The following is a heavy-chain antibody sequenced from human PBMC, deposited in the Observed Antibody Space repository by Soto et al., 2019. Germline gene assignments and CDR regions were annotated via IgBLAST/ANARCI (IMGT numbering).Heavy chain of an antibody. CDR2: IKSKTDGGTT. Sequence: PGGSLRLSCAASGFTFSNAWINWVRQAPGKGLEWVGRIKSKTDGGTTDFAAPVKGRFAISRDDSKNMVYLQMNSLKTEDTAVYYCARRFKSAGWLDPWGQGTLVTVSS. CDR3: ARRFKSAGWLDP. V-gene: IGHV3-15*07. CDR1: GFTFSNAW. J-gene: IGHJ5*02. D-gene: IGHD3-10*01.